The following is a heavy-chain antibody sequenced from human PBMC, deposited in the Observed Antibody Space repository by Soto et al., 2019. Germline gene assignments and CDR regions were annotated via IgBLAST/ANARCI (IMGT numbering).Heavy chain of an antibody. D-gene: IGHD2-15*01. CDR1: GFTFSSYG. CDR3: AKDLGRIGYYYYGMDV. J-gene: IGHJ6*02. V-gene: IGHV3-30*18. CDR2: IAYDGSNK. Sequence: PGGSLRLSCAASGFTFSSYGMHWVRQAPGKGLEWVAVIAYDGSNKYYADSVKGRFTVSRDNSKNTLYLQMNSLRGEDTAVYYCAKDLGRIGYYYYGMDVWGQGTTVTVSS.